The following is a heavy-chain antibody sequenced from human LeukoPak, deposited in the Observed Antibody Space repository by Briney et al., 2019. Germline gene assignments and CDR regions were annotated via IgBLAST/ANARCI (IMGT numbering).Heavy chain of an antibody. Sequence: ASVKVSCKASGGTFSSYAISWVRQAPGQGLGWMGGIIPIFGTANYAQKFQGRVTITADESTSTAYMELSSLRSEDTAVYYCARAGSFPDYYDSSGFDYWGQGTLVTVSS. CDR3: ARAGSFPDYYDSSGFDY. CDR2: IIPIFGTA. J-gene: IGHJ4*02. D-gene: IGHD3-22*01. CDR1: GGTFSSYA. V-gene: IGHV1-69*13.